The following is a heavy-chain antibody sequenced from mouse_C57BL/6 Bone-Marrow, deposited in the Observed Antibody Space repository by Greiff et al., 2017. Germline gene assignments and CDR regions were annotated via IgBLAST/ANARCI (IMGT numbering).Heavy chain of an antibody. D-gene: IGHD1-1*01. J-gene: IGHJ1*03. V-gene: IGHV1-72*01. CDR3: ARDDYGCIHWYFDV. CDR1: GYTFTSYW. CDR2: IDPNSGGT. Sequence: VQLQQPGAELVKPGASVKLSCKASGYTFTSYWMHWVKQRPGRGLEWIGRIDPNSGGTKYNEKFKSKSTLTVEKPYSTAYMKLSSLTADDSAVYYCARDDYGCIHWYFDVWGTGTTVTVSS.